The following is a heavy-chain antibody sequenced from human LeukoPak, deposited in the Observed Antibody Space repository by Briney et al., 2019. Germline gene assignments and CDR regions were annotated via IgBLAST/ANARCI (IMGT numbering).Heavy chain of an antibody. CDR3: AKDRSGGVNHYFDY. CDR2: ISSDGSNK. J-gene: IGHJ4*02. Sequence: GRSLTLSCVASGFTFSSNGMHGLRQAPGKALEWVAVISSDGSNKYYADSVKGRFTISRDHSKNTLYLQMNSLRAEDTAVYYCAKDRSGGVNHYFDYWGQGTLVTVSS. V-gene: IGHV3-30*18. CDR1: GFTFSSNG. D-gene: IGHD6-25*01.